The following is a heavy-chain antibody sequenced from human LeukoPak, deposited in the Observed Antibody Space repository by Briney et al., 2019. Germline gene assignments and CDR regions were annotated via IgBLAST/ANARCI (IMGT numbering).Heavy chain of an antibody. D-gene: IGHD2-15*01. CDR1: GFTFSSYS. CDR2: ISSSGSYI. V-gene: IGHV3-21*01. CDR3: ARVVDWFDP. J-gene: IGHJ5*02. Sequence: GGSLRLSCAASGFTFSSYSMNWVRQAPGKGLEWVSSISSSGSYIYYLDSVRGRFTISRDNAKNSLYLQMNSLRAEDTAVYYCARVVDWFDPWGQGTLVTVSS.